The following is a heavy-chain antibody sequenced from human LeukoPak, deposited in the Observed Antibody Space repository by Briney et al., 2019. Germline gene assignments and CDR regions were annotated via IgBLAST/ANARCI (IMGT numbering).Heavy chain of an antibody. CDR1: GFTFPSSA. J-gene: IGHJ4*02. CDR3: AKTQEFSSFDFDY. Sequence: PGGSLRLFHAPSGFTFPSSAMSWVRQAPRNGLEWLSAISGSGGSTYYADCVKGRFTISRDNSKKALYLPMNSLRAEDTAVYFCAKTQEFSSFDFDYWGQGTLVTVSS. D-gene: IGHD2-15*01. CDR2: ISGSGGST. V-gene: IGHV3-23*01.